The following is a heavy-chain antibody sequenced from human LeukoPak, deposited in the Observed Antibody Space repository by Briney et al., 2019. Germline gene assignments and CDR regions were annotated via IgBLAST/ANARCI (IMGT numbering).Heavy chain of an antibody. CDR2: IYYRGST. V-gene: IGHV4-59*01. CDR3: ARGVLLWFGEPYDAFDI. D-gene: IGHD3-10*01. J-gene: IGHJ3*02. CDR1: GGSISSYY. Sequence: PSETLSLTCTVSGGSISSYYWSWIRQPPGKGLEWIGYIYYRGSTNYNPSLKSRVTISVDTSKNQFSLKLSSVTAADAAVYYCARGVLLWFGEPYDAFDIWGQGTMVTVSS.